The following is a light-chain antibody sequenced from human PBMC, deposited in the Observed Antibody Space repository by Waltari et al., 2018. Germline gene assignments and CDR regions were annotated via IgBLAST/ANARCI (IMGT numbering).Light chain of an antibody. J-gene: IGKJ1*01. CDR2: AAS. CDR1: QSVSRA. CDR3: QHYVNLPVT. Sequence: EIVLTQSPGTLSLSPGERATLSCRASQSVSRALPWYQQKPGQAPRILIYAASTSATGVPDRFSGSGSETDFSLTISRLDPEDFAVYYCQHYVNLPVTFGQGTKVEI. V-gene: IGKV3-20*01.